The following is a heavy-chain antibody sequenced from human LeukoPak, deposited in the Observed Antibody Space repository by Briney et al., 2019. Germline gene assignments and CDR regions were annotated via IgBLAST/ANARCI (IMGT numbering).Heavy chain of an antibody. D-gene: IGHD2-15*01. Sequence: GGSLRLSCAASGFTFSSYEMNWVRQAPGKGLEWVSYISSSGSTIYYADSVKGRFTISRDNAKHSLYLQMNSLRAEDTAVYYCVVVVAATVFAYWGQGTLVTVSS. CDR3: VVVVAATVFAY. V-gene: IGHV3-48*03. CDR1: GFTFSSYE. J-gene: IGHJ4*02. CDR2: ISSSGSTI.